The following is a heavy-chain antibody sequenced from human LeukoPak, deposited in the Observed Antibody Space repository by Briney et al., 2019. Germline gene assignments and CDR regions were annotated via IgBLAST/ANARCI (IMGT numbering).Heavy chain of an antibody. CDR3: ARTTEGYCRGGSCYYYYYYMDV. CDR1: NGSISSDTYF. CDR2: MSSSGIS. J-gene: IGHJ6*03. D-gene: IGHD2-15*01. Sequence: SETLSLTCTVSNGSISSDTYFWSWIRQPAGKGLEWIGRMSSSGISTYSPSLKSRVTISIDTSKNQFSLKLSSVTAADTAVYYCARTTEGYCRGGSCYYYYYYMDVWGKGTTVTVSS. V-gene: IGHV4-61*10.